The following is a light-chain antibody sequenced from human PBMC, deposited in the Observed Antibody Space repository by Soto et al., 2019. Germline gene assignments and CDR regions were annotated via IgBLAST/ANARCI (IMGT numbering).Light chain of an antibody. Sequence: NFMLTQPHSVSEYPGKTVTISCTRSSGSVASNHVQWYQQRPGSAPTTLIYENNQRPSGVPDRFSGSVDSSSNSASLTISGLKTEDEADYYCQSYDSNNVVFGGGTKLTVL. CDR1: SGSVASNH. CDR2: ENN. CDR3: QSYDSNNVV. V-gene: IGLV6-57*04. J-gene: IGLJ3*02.